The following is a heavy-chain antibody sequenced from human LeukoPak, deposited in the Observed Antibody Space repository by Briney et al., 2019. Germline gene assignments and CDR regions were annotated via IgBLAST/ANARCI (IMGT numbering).Heavy chain of an antibody. J-gene: IGHJ5*02. D-gene: IGHD3-9*01. CDR1: GYTFTSYG. V-gene: IGHV1-18*01. CDR3: ARDPLRYSATLNWFDP. Sequence: ASVKVSCKASGYTFTSYGISWVRQAPGQGLEWMGWISAYNGNTNYAQKLQGRVTMTTDTSTSTAYMELRSLRSDDTAVYYCARDPLRYSATLNWFDPWGQGTLDTVSS. CDR2: ISAYNGNT.